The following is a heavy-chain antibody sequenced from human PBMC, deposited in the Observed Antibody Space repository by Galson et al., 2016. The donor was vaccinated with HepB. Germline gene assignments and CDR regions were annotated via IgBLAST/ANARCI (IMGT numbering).Heavy chain of an antibody. J-gene: IGHJ5*02. D-gene: IGHD2-21*01. Sequence: SLRLSCSASGFTFSNYLMSWVRQAPGKGLEWVAGITGNGENTYNLVSTKGRFTVSRDNYKNTLYVQMNSLRVEDTALYYCVKESGDSTFRWLDAWGQGILVTVSS. V-gene: IGHV3-23*01. CDR2: ITGNGENT. CDR1: GFTFSNYL. CDR3: VKESGDSTFRWLDA.